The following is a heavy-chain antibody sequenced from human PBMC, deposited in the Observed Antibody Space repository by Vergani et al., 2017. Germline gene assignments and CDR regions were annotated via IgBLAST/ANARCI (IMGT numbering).Heavy chain of an antibody. J-gene: IGHJ4*02. CDR1: GDSIISGGHY. Sequence: QVQLQESGPGLLKPSQTLSLTCTVSGDSIISGGHYWTWIRQYPGKGLEWIGYIYYSGTTYYHPSLKSRVSISVDTSENEFSLKLRSVTAADTAVYFCARDRSGYYDVDYWGQGTLVTVSS. CDR2: IYYSGTT. V-gene: IGHV4-31*03. D-gene: IGHD3-3*01. CDR3: ARDRSGYYDVDY.